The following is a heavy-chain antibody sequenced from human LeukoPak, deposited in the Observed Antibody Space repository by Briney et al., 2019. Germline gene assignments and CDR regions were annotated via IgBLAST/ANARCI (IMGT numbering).Heavy chain of an antibody. CDR3: ARGTRYYYYMDV. V-gene: IGHV3-33*01. D-gene: IGHD1-14*01. CDR1: GFTFSSYG. J-gene: IGHJ6*03. CDR2: IWYDGSNK. Sequence: PGGSLRLSCAASGFTFSSYGMHWVRQAPGKGLEWVAVIWYDGSNKYYADSVKGRFTISRDNAKNSLYLQMNSLRAEDTAVYYCARGTRYYYYMDVWGKGTTVTVSS.